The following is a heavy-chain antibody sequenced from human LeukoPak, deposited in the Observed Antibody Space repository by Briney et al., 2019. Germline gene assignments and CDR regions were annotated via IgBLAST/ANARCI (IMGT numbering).Heavy chain of an antibody. V-gene: IGHV3-74*03. CDR1: GFAFSVSW. J-gene: IGHJ4*02. Sequence: PGGSLRLSCAASGFAFSVSWMHWVCQAPGKGLVWVSLIKSDGSGTAYADSVKGRFTISRDNAKNTVYLQMNSLRDEDTAVYYCAKDYFGSLEYWGQGTLVTVSS. CDR3: AKDYFGSLEY. CDR2: IKSDGSGT. D-gene: IGHD2/OR15-2a*01.